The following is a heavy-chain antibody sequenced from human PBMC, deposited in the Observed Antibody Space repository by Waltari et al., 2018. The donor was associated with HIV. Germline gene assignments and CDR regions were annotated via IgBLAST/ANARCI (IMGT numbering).Heavy chain of an antibody. Sequence: EVQLVESGGGLVKPGGSLRLSCAASGFTFSSYSMNWVRQAPGKGVEWVSCSSSSSSYIYYADSVKGRFTISRDNAKNSLYLQMNSLRAEDTAVYYCARDFWGGYYYGMDVWGQGTTVTVSS. CDR3: ARDFWGGYYYGMDV. CDR1: GFTFSSYS. J-gene: IGHJ6*02. V-gene: IGHV3-21*01. CDR2: SSSSSSYI. D-gene: IGHD3-16*01.